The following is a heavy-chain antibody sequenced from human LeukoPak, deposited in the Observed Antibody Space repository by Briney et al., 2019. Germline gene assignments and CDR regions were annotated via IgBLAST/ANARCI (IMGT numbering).Heavy chain of an antibody. CDR3: ARDPPGYSYGYAWFDP. V-gene: IGHV1-2*02. Sequence: ASVKVSCKASGYTFTGYYMHWVRQAPGQGLEWMGWINPNSGGTNYAQKFQGRVTMTRDTSISTAYMELSRLRSDDTAVYYCARDPPGYSYGYAWFDPRGQGTLVTVSS. J-gene: IGHJ5*02. CDR1: GYTFTGYY. CDR2: INPNSGGT. D-gene: IGHD5-18*01.